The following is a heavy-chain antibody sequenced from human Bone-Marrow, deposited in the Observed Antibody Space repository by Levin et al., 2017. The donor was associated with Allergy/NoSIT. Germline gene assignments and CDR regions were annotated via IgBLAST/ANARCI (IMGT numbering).Heavy chain of an antibody. Sequence: PSETLSLTCTVSGGSMRSVYWTWIRQSPGKGLEWIGNIYYGGGANYNPSLRGRVAFSLDTPESQFSLRLTSLTAADTAVYSFARDRNFDSASGSRDSGMDVWGQGTSVTVSS. D-gene: IGHD3-10*01. V-gene: IGHV4-59*03. CDR3: ARDRNFDSASGSRDSGMDV. CDR2: IYYGGGA. J-gene: IGHJ6*02. CDR1: GGSMRSVY.